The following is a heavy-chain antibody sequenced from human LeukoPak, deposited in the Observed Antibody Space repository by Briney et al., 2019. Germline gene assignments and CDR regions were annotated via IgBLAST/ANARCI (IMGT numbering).Heavy chain of an antibody. D-gene: IGHD2-2*01. Sequence: ASVKASCKASGYTFTSYGISWVRQAPGQGLEWMGWISAHNAHTNYAQKFQGRVTMTTDTSTSTAYMELRSLRSDDTAIYYCAREGDFCTSNTCYSWFDPWGQGTLVTVSP. CDR2: ISAHNAHT. V-gene: IGHV1-18*01. CDR3: AREGDFCTSNTCYSWFDP. CDR1: GYTFTSYG. J-gene: IGHJ5*02.